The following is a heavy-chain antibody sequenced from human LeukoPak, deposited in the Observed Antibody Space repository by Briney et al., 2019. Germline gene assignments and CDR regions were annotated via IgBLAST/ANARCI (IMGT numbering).Heavy chain of an antibody. CDR1: GYTFTSYD. J-gene: IGHJ4*02. CDR2: MNPNSGNT. D-gene: IGHD3-10*01. Sequence: ASVKVSCKASGYTFTSYDINWVRQATGQGLEWMGWMNPNSGNTGYAQKFQGRVTMTRNTSISTAYMELSSLRSEDTAVYYCARARVVRGPPGYWGQGTLVTVSS. CDR3: ARARVVRGPPGY. V-gene: IGHV1-8*01.